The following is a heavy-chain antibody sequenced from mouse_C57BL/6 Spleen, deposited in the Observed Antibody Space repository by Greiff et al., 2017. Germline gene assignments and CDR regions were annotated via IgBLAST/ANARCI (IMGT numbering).Heavy chain of an antibody. Sequence: VQLQQPGAELVKPGASVKLSCKASGYTFTSYWMHWVKQRPGQGLEWIGMIHPNSGSTNYNEKFKSKATLTVDKSSSTAYMQLSSLISEDSAVYYCARGAYSNRAYWGQGTLVTVSA. CDR3: ARGAYSNRAY. V-gene: IGHV1-64*01. J-gene: IGHJ3*01. CDR1: GYTFTSYW. CDR2: IHPNSGST. D-gene: IGHD2-5*01.